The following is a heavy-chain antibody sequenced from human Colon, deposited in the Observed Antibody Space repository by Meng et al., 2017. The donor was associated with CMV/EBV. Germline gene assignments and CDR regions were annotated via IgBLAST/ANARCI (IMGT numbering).Heavy chain of an antibody. CDR1: GGTFINYV. Sequence: SVKVSCKSSGGTFINYVIDWVRQAPGQGLEWMGRYIPIEDRAKSAQKFQDRLTITADKSASTAHLELSSLRSDDTAIYYCARGPRGFGEYYLDSWGPGMEGTVSS. J-gene: IGHJ4*02. CDR2: YIPIEDRA. CDR3: ARGPRGFGEYYLDS. D-gene: IGHD3-10*01. V-gene: IGHV1-69*04.